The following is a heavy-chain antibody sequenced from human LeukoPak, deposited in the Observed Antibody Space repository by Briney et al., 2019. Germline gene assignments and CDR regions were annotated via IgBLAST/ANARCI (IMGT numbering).Heavy chain of an antibody. CDR3: ARARIQLWSPTPDY. J-gene: IGHJ4*02. D-gene: IGHD5-18*01. CDR1: GYIFIGYY. CDR2: INPNSGVT. Sequence: ASVKVSCKASGYIFIGYYMHWVRQAPGQGLEWMGWINPNSGVTNYVQNFQGRVTMTRDTSISTAYMELRSLRSDDTAVYYCARARIQLWSPTPDYWGQGTLVTVSS. V-gene: IGHV1-2*02.